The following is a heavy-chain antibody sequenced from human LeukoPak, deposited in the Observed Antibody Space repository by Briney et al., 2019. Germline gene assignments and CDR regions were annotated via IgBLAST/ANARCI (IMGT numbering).Heavy chain of an antibody. Sequence: GESLRLSCAASGFTFSSYSMNWVRQAPGKGLEWVSSISTSSIYIYYADSVKGRFTISKDNAKNSLYLQMNSLRAEDTAVYYCAKIHCSGGSCHPPSDFDYWGQGTLVTVSS. V-gene: IGHV3-21*06. D-gene: IGHD2-15*01. CDR3: AKIHCSGGSCHPPSDFDY. CDR1: GFTFSSYS. CDR2: ISTSSIYI. J-gene: IGHJ4*02.